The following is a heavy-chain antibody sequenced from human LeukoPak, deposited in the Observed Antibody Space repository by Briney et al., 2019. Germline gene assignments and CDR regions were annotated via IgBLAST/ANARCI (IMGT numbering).Heavy chain of an antibody. V-gene: IGHV5-51*01. D-gene: IGHD5-18*01. CDR1: GYSFTSKW. Sequence: GESLKISCKGSGYSFTSKWIGWVRQMPGKGLEWMGIIYPGDSDTRHSPSFQGQVTISADKSISTAYLQWSSLETSDTAMYYCARQEGHNYGNAFEYWGQGTLVTVSS. CDR2: IYPGDSDT. J-gene: IGHJ4*02. CDR3: ARQEGHNYGNAFEY.